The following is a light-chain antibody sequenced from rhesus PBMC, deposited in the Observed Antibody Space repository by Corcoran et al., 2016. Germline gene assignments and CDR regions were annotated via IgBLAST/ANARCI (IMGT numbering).Light chain of an antibody. Sequence: QVILTQSPATLSLSPGERATLSCRASQSVSSYLAWYQQKPGQAPRLLIYGASSRATGVPARFSGSGLGTDFTLTISSLEPEDVGVYHCYQHSSGLTFGGGTKVEFK. V-gene: IGKV3-10*01. J-gene: IGKJ4*01. CDR2: GAS. CDR1: QSVSSY. CDR3: YQHSSGLT.